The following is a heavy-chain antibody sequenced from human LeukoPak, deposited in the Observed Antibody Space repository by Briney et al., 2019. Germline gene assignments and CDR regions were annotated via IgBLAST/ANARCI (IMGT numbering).Heavy chain of an antibody. D-gene: IGHD3-16*01. CDR1: GFTFSSYG. CDR2: ISSSGSTI. J-gene: IGHJ3*02. Sequence: GGSLRLSCADSGFTFSSYGMNWVRQAPGKGLEWVSYISSSGSTIYYADSVKGRFTISRDNAKNSLYLQMNSLRAEDTAVYYCARPPVGGGAFDIWGQGTMVTVSS. V-gene: IGHV3-48*04. CDR3: ARPPVGGGAFDI.